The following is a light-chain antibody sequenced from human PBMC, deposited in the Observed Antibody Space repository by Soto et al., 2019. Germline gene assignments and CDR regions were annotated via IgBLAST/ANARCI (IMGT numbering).Light chain of an antibody. CDR1: SGSVSTAYY. V-gene: IGLV8-61*01. CDR2: STN. CDR3: SSYADTNNLV. Sequence: QTVVTQEPSFSVSPGGTVTLTCGLSSGSVSTAYYPSWYQQTPGQAPRTLIYSTNTRSSGVPDRFSGSKSGNTASLTVSGLQAEDEADYYCSSYADTNNLVFGGGTKLTVL. J-gene: IGLJ2*01.